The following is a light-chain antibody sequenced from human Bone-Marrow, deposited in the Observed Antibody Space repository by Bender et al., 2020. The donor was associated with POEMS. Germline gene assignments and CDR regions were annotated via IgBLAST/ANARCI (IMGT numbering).Light chain of an antibody. CDR1: SSDVGSYNL. CDR2: EVS. CDR3: CSYADNSVWV. J-gene: IGLJ3*02. Sequence: QSALTQPASVSGSPGQSITISCTGTSSDVGSYNLVSWYQQHPGKAPKLMIYEVSRRPSGVSTRFSGSKSDNTASLTISGLQAEDEADFYCCSYADNSVWVFGGGTKLTVL. V-gene: IGLV2-23*02.